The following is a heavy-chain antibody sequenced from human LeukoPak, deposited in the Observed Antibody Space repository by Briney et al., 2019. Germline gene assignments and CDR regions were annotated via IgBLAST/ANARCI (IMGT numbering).Heavy chain of an antibody. D-gene: IGHD5-18*01. CDR1: GFTFSSYG. V-gene: IGHV3-33*01. J-gene: IGHJ4*02. CDR3: ARDMDTAMVIDY. Sequence: GGSLRLSCAASGFTFSSYGMHWVRQAPGKGLERVAVIWYDGSNKYYADSVKGRFTISRDNSKNTLYLQMNSLRAEDTAVYYCARDMDTAMVIDYWGQGTLVTVSS. CDR2: IWYDGSNK.